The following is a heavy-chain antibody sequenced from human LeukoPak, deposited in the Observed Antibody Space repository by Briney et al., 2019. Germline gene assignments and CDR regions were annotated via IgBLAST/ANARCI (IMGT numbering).Heavy chain of an antibody. CDR3: TRSSIAARGHYYYYYYMDV. J-gene: IGHJ6*03. CDR1: GFTFSGSA. D-gene: IGHD6-6*01. CDR2: IRSKANSYAT. V-gene: IGHV3-73*01. Sequence: PGGSLRLSCAASGFTFSGSAMHWVRQASGKGLEWVGRIRSKANSYATAYAASVKGRFTISIDDSKNTAYLQMNSLKTEDTAVYYCTRSSIAARGHYYYYYYMDVWGKGTTVTVSS.